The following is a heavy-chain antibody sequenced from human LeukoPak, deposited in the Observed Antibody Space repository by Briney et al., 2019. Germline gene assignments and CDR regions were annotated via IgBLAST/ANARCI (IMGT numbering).Heavy chain of an antibody. CDR1: GFTFSSYG. V-gene: IGHV3-74*01. CDR2: INGDGSTT. J-gene: IGHJ4*02. D-gene: IGHD2-21*01. CDR3: ARSGGGYWDS. Sequence: GGSLRLSCAASGFTFSSYGMHWVRQAPGKGLVWVSRINGDGSTTDYADSVKGRFTISRDNAKNTLYLQMNSLRAEDTAVYYCARSGGGYWDSWGQGTLVTVSS.